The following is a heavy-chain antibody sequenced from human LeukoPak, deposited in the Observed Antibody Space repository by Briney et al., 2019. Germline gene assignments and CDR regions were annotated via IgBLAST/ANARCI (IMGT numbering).Heavy chain of an antibody. CDR1: GFTFTTFW. J-gene: IGHJ1*01. Sequence: GGSLRLSCATSGFTFTTFWMHWVRQAPGKGLVWVSRINHDGSSTNYADSVKGRFTISRDNAKNTVYLQMNSLRAEDTAVYFCAKDDAWGRYQDWGQGTLVTVSS. CDR2: INHDGSST. D-gene: IGHD3-16*01. V-gene: IGHV3-74*01. CDR3: AKDDAWGRYQD.